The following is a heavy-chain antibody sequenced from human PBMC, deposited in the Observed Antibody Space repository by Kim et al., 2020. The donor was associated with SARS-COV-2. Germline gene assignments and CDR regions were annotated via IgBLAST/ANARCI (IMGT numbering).Heavy chain of an antibody. D-gene: IGHD6-19*01. CDR3: ARVPKYSSGWYEDY. V-gene: IGHV1-69*01. J-gene: IGHJ4*02. Sequence: AQRFQRRVTITADEATSTAYMGLSSLRSEDTAVYYCARVPKYSSGWYEDYWGQGTLVTVSS.